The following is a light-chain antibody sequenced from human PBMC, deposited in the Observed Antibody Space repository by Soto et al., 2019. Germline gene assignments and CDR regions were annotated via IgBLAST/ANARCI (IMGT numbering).Light chain of an antibody. CDR1: RSVSNY. V-gene: IGKV3-11*01. Sequence: EIVLTQSPATLSLSPGERATLSCRASRSVSNYLAWYQQKPGQAPRLLIYDASNRASDIPARFSGSGSGTDFTLTISSLEPEDFAVYYCQQRSSWPLTFGGGTKVEIK. CDR3: QQRSSWPLT. J-gene: IGKJ4*01. CDR2: DAS.